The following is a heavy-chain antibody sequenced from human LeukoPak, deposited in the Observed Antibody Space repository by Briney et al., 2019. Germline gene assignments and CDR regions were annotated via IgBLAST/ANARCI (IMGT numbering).Heavy chain of an antibody. CDR3: AKGSEIVVAFNAFDI. D-gene: IGHD3-22*01. CDR1: GFTFSSYA. Sequence: GGSLRLSCAASGFTFSSYAMSWVRQAPGKGLEWVSAISGSGGSTYYADSVKGRFTISRDNSKNTLYLQMSSLRAEDTAVYYCAKGSEIVVAFNAFDIWGQGTMVTVSS. CDR2: ISGSGGST. V-gene: IGHV3-23*01. J-gene: IGHJ3*02.